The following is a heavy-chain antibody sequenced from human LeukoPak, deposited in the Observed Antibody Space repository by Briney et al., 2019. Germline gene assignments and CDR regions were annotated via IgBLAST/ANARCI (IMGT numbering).Heavy chain of an antibody. CDR3: AGGSGYAFEY. V-gene: IGHV4-4*02. CDR1: GFTVSSNY. CDR2: IYHSGST. Sequence: GSLRLSCAASGFTVSSNYMSWVRQSPGKGLEWIGEIYHSGSTNYIPSLKSRVTISIDKSKNQFSLKLSSVTAADTAVYYCAGGSGYAFEYWGQGTLVTVSS. D-gene: IGHD5-12*01. J-gene: IGHJ4*02.